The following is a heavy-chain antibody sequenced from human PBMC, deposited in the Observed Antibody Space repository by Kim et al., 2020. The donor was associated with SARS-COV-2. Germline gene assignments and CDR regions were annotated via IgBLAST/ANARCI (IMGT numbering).Heavy chain of an antibody. CDR2: ISYDGSNK. J-gene: IGHJ4*02. V-gene: IGHV3-30*03. Sequence: GGSLRLSCAASGFTFSSYGMHWVRQAPGKGLEWVAVISYDGSNKYYADSVKGRFTISRDNSKNTLYLQMNSLRAEDTAVYYCVGSLVGVTFDYLGQGTL. CDR3: VGSLVGVTFDY. D-gene: IGHD1-26*01. CDR1: GFTFSSYG.